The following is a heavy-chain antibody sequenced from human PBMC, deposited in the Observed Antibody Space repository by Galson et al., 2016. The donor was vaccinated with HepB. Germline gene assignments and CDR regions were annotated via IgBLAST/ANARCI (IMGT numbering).Heavy chain of an antibody. CDR1: GFNVYV. CDR2: FSGSDGSA. J-gene: IGHJ6*02. D-gene: IGHD3-3*01. V-gene: IGHV3-23*01. CDR3: AKDLHPEIARSSSDFWGGHARRQRAGDFDMDV. Sequence: SLRLSCAASGFNVYVMSWVRQAPGKGLEWVATFSGSDGSALYADSVKGRFTIARDSSKTMLFLQMNRLRVEDTAVYYCAKDLHPEIARSSSDFWGGHARRQRAGDFDMDVWGQGTTVTVSS.